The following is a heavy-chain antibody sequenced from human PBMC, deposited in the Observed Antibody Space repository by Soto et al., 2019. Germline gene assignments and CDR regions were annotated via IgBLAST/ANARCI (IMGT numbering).Heavy chain of an antibody. CDR1: GGTFSSYA. CDR3: ASERQGDSSRSLDY. V-gene: IGHV1-69*01. CDR2: IIPIFGTA. Sequence: QVQLVQSGAEVKKPGSSVKVSCKASGGTFSSYAISWVRQAPGQGLEWMGGIIPIFGTANYAQKLQGRVTITEDESTMTAYMEQSSLRSEDTAVYYCASERQGDSSRSLDYWGQGTLVTVSS. J-gene: IGHJ4*02. D-gene: IGHD3-22*01.